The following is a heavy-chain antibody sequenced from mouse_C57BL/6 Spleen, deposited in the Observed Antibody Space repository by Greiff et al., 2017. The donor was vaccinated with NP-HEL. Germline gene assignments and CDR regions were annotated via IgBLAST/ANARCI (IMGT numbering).Heavy chain of an antibody. CDR1: GYTFTSYW. CDR3: ARDASHYFDY. CDR2: IHPNSGST. Sequence: VQLQQPGAELVKPGASVKLSCKASGYTFTSYWMHWVKQRPGQGLEWIGMIHPNSGSTNYNEKFKSKATLTVDQSSSTAYMHLSSLTSEDSAVYYCARDASHYFDYWGQGTTLTVSS. V-gene: IGHV1-64*01. J-gene: IGHJ2*01.